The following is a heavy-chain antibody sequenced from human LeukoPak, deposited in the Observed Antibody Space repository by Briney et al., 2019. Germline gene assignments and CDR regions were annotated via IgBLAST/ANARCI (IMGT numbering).Heavy chain of an antibody. J-gene: IGHJ4*02. CDR1: GGSMSGYY. V-gene: IGHV4-59*08. Sequence: SETLSLTCTVSGGSMSGYYWSWIRQPPGKGLEWIGYIYYSGSTNYNPSLKSRVTISVDTSKNQFSLKLSSVTAADTAVYYCARHQYSYGFFDYWGQGTLVTVSS. CDR3: ARHQYSYGFFDY. D-gene: IGHD5-18*01. CDR2: IYYSGST.